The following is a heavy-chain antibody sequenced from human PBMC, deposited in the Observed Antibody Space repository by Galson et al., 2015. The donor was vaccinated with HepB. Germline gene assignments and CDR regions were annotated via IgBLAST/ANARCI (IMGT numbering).Heavy chain of an antibody. V-gene: IGHV3-30-3*02. CDR3: AKPQPHQYDSSGYYYSAFDI. CDR2: ISYDSANR. D-gene: IGHD3-22*01. CDR1: GFIFSRNP. J-gene: IGHJ3*02. Sequence: SLRLSCAASGFIFSRNPLHWIRQAPGKGLEWVAVISYDSANRYYADSVRGRFTLPRDNSKRTLYLQMNSLRPEDMAVYFCAKPQPHQYDSSGYYYSAFDIWGQGTMVAVSS.